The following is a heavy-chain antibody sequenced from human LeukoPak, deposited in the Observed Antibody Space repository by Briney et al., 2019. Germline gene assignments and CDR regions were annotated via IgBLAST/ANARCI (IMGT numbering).Heavy chain of an antibody. J-gene: IGHJ5*02. D-gene: IGHD3-3*01. CDR2: INHSGST. Sequence: SETLSLTCAVYGGSFSGYYWSWIRQPPGKGLEWIGEINHSGSTNYNPSLKSRVTISVDTSKNQFSLKLSSVTAADTAVYYCARAFIRYYDFWSGYYTGWFDPWGQGTLVTVSS. V-gene: IGHV4-34*01. CDR3: ARAFIRYYDFWSGYYTGWFDP. CDR1: GGSFSGYY.